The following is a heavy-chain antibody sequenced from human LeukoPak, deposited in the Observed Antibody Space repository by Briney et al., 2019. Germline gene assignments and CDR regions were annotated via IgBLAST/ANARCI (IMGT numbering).Heavy chain of an antibody. J-gene: IGHJ4*02. D-gene: IGHD2-2*01. Sequence: GGSLRLSCSASGFTFSSYSMNWVRQAPGKGLEWVSSISSSSSYIYYADSVKGRFTISRDNAKNSLYLQMNSLRAEDTALYYCANSRGFCSSTSCSSPFDYWGQGTLVTVSS. CDR2: ISSSSSYI. V-gene: IGHV3-21*04. CDR3: ANSRGFCSSTSCSSPFDY. CDR1: GFTFSSYS.